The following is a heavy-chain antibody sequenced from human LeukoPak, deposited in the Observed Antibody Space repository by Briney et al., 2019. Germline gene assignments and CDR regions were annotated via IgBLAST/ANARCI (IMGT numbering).Heavy chain of an antibody. V-gene: IGHV3-74*01. D-gene: IGHD3-3*01. CDR1: GFTFSSYW. Sequence: GGSLRLSCAASGFTFSSYWMHWVRQAPGKGLVWVSRINSDGSSTSYADSVKGRFTISRDNAKNTLYLQMNSLRAEDTAVYYCARDGTDYDFWSGYYYYYMDVWGKGTTVTVSS. CDR3: ARDGTDYDFWSGYYYYYMDV. J-gene: IGHJ6*03. CDR2: INSDGSST.